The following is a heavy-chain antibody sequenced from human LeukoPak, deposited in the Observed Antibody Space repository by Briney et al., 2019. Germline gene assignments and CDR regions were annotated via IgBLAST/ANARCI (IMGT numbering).Heavy chain of an antibody. D-gene: IGHD2-15*01. J-gene: IGHJ4*02. Sequence: SETLSLTCTVSGGSISSGSYYWSWIRQPAGKGLEWIGRIYSSGSTNYNPSLKSRVTISLDTSKNQFSLKLSSVTAADTALYYCARRSGPYYFDYWGQGTLVTVSS. CDR1: GGSISSGSYY. CDR3: ARRSGPYYFDY. CDR2: IYSSGST. V-gene: IGHV4-61*02.